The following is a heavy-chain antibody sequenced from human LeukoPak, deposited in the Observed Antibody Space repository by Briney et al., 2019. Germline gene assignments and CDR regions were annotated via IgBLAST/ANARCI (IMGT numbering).Heavy chain of an antibody. CDR2: INHSGST. J-gene: IGHJ5*02. CDR1: GGSFSVYY. Sequence: PSETLSLTCAVYGGSFSVYYWSWIRQPPGKGLEWIGEINHSGSTNYNPSLKSRVTISVDTSKNQFSLKLSSVTAADTAVYYCARGVTVTTVGKNWFGPWGQGTLVTVSS. CDR3: ARGVTVTTVGKNWFGP. V-gene: IGHV4-34*01. D-gene: IGHD4-17*01.